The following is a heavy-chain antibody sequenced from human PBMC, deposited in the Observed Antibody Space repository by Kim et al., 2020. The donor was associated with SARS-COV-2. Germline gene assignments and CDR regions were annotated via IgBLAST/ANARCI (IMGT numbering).Heavy chain of an antibody. CDR3: ARDPGTPLYYYYMDV. D-gene: IGHD1-1*01. J-gene: IGHJ6*03. V-gene: IGHV3-33*01. Sequence: ADPVKGRFTIYRDNSKNTLYLQMNSLRAQDTAVYYCARDPGTPLYYYYMDVWGKGTTVTVSS.